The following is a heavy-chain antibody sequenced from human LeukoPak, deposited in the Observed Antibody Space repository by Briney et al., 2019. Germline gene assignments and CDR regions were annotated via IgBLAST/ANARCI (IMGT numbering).Heavy chain of an antibody. J-gene: IGHJ4*02. CDR1: GYTFTGYY. D-gene: IGHD3-16*01. Sequence: ASVKVSCKASGYTFTGYYMHWVRQAPGQGLEWMGWINPTSGGTNYAQKFQGRVTMTRDTSISTAYMELSSLRSDDAAFYYCATALSLADFDYWGQGTLVTVPS. V-gene: IGHV1-2*02. CDR2: INPTSGGT. CDR3: ATALSLADFDY.